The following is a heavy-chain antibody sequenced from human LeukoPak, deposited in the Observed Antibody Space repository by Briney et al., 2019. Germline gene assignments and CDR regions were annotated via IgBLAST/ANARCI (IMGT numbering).Heavy chain of an antibody. D-gene: IGHD6-6*01. J-gene: IGHJ5*02. CDR3: ARDGGVAARPPYNWFDP. V-gene: IGHV4-59*12. CDR2: IYYSGST. CDR1: GGSISSYY. Sequence: PSETLSLTCTVSGGSISSYYWSWIRQPPGKGLEWIGYIYYSGSTNYNPSLKSRVTISVDTSKNQFSLKLSSVTAADTAVYYCARDGGVAARPPYNWFDPWGQGTLVTVSS.